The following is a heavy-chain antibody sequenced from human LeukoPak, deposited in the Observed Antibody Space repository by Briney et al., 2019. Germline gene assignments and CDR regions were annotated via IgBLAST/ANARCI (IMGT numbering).Heavy chain of an antibody. Sequence: ASVKVSCKASGYTFTGYYMHWVRQAPGQGLEWMGWINPNSGGTNYAQKFQGRVTMTRDTSISTAYMELSRLRSDDTAVYYCARDLRVRDFWSGSIFDYWGQGTLVTVSS. D-gene: IGHD3-3*01. J-gene: IGHJ4*02. CDR2: INPNSGGT. CDR3: ARDLRVRDFWSGSIFDY. V-gene: IGHV1-2*02. CDR1: GYTFTGYY.